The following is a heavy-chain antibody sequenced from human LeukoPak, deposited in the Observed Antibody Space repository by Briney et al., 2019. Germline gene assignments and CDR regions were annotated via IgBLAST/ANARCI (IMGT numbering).Heavy chain of an antibody. Sequence: GGSLRLSCVASGFPFSSYGMHWVRQAPGKGLEWVANIKQDGSEKYYVDSVKGRFTISRDNAKNSLYLQMNSLRAEDTAVYYCARDGYGSGSYLDYWGQGTLVTVSS. CDR2: IKQDGSEK. D-gene: IGHD3-10*01. V-gene: IGHV3-7*01. CDR3: ARDGYGSGSYLDY. CDR1: GFPFSSYG. J-gene: IGHJ4*02.